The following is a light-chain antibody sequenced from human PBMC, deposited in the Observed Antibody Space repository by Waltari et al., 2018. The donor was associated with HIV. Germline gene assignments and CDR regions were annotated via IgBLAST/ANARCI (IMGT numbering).Light chain of an antibody. CDR3: LLYYGGAWV. Sequence: QTVVTQEPSLTVSPGGAVTLTCASSTVAVTSDYYANWFQQKPGQAPRPLIYDIDHKHSCTPARFSGSLLGGKAALTLSAVQPEDEAEYYCLLYYGGAWVFGGGTKLTVL. CDR2: DID. J-gene: IGLJ3*02. V-gene: IGLV7-43*01. CDR1: TVAVTSDYY.